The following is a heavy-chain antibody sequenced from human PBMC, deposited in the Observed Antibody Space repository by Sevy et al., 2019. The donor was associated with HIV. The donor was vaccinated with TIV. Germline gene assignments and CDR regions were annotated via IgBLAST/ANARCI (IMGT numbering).Heavy chain of an antibody. CDR2: INTNTGNP. J-gene: IGHJ6*02. Sequence: ASVKVSCKASGYTFTSYAMNWVRQAPGQGLEWMGWINTNTGNPTYAQGFTGRFAFSLDTSVSTAYLQISSLKAEDTAVYYCARGGGYTAMVRYYGMDVWGQGTTVTVSS. CDR1: GYTFTSYA. V-gene: IGHV7-4-1*02. CDR3: ARGGGYTAMVRYYGMDV. D-gene: IGHD5-18*01.